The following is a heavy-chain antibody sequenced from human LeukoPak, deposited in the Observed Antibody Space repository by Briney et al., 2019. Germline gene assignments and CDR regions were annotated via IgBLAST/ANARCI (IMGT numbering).Heavy chain of an antibody. Sequence: ASVKVSCTASGYTFTSYDINWVRQAPGQGLEWMACMNPNSGNTDYAETLKGRVIMTRNTTISTAYMALSSLRSENTAVYYSARGPARAGEYFQHWGQGTLVTVSS. D-gene: IGHD6-19*01. CDR1: GYTFTSYD. V-gene: IGHV1-8*01. J-gene: IGHJ1*01. CDR2: MNPNSGNT. CDR3: ARGPARAGEYFQH.